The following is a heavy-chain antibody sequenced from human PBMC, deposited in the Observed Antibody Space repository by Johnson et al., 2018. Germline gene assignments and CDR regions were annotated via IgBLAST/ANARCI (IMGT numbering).Heavy chain of an antibody. J-gene: IGHJ6*02. V-gene: IGHV3-33*01. CDR2: IWYDGSNK. Sequence: QVQLVQSGGGVVQPGRSLRLSCAASGFTFSTFGMHWVRQAPGKGLEWVAVIWYDGSNKYYADSVKGRFTISRDNSKNTLYLQMNSLGAEDTAVYYCAREVRGMDVWGQGTTVTVSS. CDR3: AREVRGMDV. CDR1: GFTFSTFG. D-gene: IGHD3-10*01.